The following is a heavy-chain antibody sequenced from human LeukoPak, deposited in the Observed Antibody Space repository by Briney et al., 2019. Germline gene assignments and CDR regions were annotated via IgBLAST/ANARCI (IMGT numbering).Heavy chain of an antibody. V-gene: IGHV3-74*01. D-gene: IGHD5-12*01. CDR1: GFTFSSYW. CDR2: MKSDGSFT. CDR3: ATAPGGSGYDLYLDY. J-gene: IGHJ4*02. Sequence: AGGSESLSCAASGFTFSSYWMHWVRQAPGKGLVWVSCMKSDGSFTNYADSVKGRFTISRDNAKNTLYMQMNSLRVEDTAVYYCATAPGGSGYDLYLDYWGQGTLVTVSS.